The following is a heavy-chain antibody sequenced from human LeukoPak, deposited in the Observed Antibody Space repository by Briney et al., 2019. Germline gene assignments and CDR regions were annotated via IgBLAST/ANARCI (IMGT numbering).Heavy chain of an antibody. D-gene: IGHD5/OR15-5a*01. J-gene: IGHJ6*02. Sequence: GASVKVSCKASGGTFSSYAISWVRQAPGQGLEWMGGIIPIFGTANYAQKFQGRVTLTADKSTTTAYMELSSLTSEDTAVYFCARPQSTEDYYSMDVWGQGTTVTVSS. V-gene: IGHV1-69*06. CDR2: IIPIFGTA. CDR1: GGTFSSYA. CDR3: ARPQSTEDYYSMDV.